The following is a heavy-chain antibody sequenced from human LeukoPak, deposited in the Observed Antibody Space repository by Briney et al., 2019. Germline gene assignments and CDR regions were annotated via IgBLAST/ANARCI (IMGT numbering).Heavy chain of an antibody. CDR3: ARQGGYCSGGRCYGRFDP. D-gene: IGHD2-15*01. V-gene: IGHV1-2*02. CDR2: ITPSSGGT. J-gene: IGHJ5*02. CDR1: GYTFIAYY. Sequence: ASVKVSCKAPGYTFIAYYMHWVRQAPGQGLEWMGWITPSSGGTNYAQKFQGRVTMTRDTSISTAYMELSSLRSDDTAVYYCARQGGYCSGGRCYGRFDPWGQGTLVTVSS.